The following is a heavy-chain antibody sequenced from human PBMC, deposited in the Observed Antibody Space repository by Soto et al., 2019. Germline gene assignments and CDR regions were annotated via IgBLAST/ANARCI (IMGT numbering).Heavy chain of an antibody. J-gene: IGHJ5*02. Sequence: SQTLSLTCAISGDSVSSNIAAWNWIRQSPSRGLEWLGRTYYRSKWYNDYAVSVQGRITSNPDTSKNQFSLQLNSVTPEDTAVYYCARDHCGGDCYHVWFDPWGEGTLVTVSS. CDR2: TYYRSKWYN. CDR1: GDSVSSNIAA. CDR3: ARDHCGGDCYHVWFDP. D-gene: IGHD2-21*02. V-gene: IGHV6-1*01.